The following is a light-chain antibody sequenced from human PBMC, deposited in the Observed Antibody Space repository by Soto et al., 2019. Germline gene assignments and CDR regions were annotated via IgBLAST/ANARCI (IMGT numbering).Light chain of an antibody. J-gene: IGKJ5*01. CDR2: DVS. CDR3: QQFNSYPIT. Sequence: AIQVTQSPSSLSASVGDRVTMTCRASQDIRGALAWYQQKSGKPPNLLIYDVSTLEGGVPSRFSDSGSGTEFTLTISSLQPEDFGTYYCQQFNSYPITFGHGTRLVIK. V-gene: IGKV1-13*02. CDR1: QDIRGA.